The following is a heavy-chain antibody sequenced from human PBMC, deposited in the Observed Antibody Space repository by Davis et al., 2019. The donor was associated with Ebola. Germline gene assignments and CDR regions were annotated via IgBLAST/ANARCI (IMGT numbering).Heavy chain of an antibody. CDR3: ATLGVSGNSTYFDF. CDR2: ISSRGFYI. Sequence: GESLNISCVASGITFSGYTMNWLRQAPGKGLEWVSSISSRGFYIYYADSVTGRFNISRDDAKNSLYLQMSSLRADDTAVYDCATLGVSGNSTYFDFWGQGALVTVSS. V-gene: IGHV3-21*01. D-gene: IGHD3-3*01. J-gene: IGHJ4*02. CDR1: GITFSGYT.